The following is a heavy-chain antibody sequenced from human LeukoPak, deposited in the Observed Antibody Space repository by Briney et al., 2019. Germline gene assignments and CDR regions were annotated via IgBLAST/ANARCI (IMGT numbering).Heavy chain of an antibody. J-gene: IGHJ4*02. V-gene: IGHV3-21*01. CDR1: GFTFSNYA. CDR3: ARDPTADDF. D-gene: IGHD2-2*01. CDR2: ITSVSSYK. Sequence: GGSLRLSCKASGFTFSNYAMNWVRQAPGKGLEWVSSITSVSSYKYYADSVKGRFTISRDNAKNSLFLQMNSLRAEDTAIYYCARDPTADDFWGQGTLVTVSS.